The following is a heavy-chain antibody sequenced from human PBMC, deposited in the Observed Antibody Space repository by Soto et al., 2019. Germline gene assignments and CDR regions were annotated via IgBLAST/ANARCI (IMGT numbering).Heavy chain of an antibody. CDR3: TRELQPGVRREYDY. Sequence: EAQLVESGGALVQPGRYLGLYCEASAFTLGGLTRNWVRQAPGKGLGWVPSIDRGGSRTFYADTVKGRITISRDNAKNSLFLQMNMLRAEDTAVYLCTRELQPGVRREYDYWGQGTLVTVSS. CDR1: AFTLGGLT. J-gene: IGHJ4*02. V-gene: IGHV3-21*02. CDR2: IDRGGSRT. D-gene: IGHD1-1*01.